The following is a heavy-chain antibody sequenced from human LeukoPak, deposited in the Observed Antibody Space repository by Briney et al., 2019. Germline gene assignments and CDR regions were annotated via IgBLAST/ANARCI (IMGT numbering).Heavy chain of an antibody. J-gene: IGHJ3*02. CDR1: GFTFSSYA. V-gene: IGHV3-30-3*01. CDR3: ARGQAYYYDSSGYYSDAFDI. Sequence: PGRSLRLSCAASGFTFSSYAMHWVRQAPGKGLEWVAVISYDGSNKYYADSVEGRFTISRDNSKNTLYLQMNSLRAEDTAVYYCARGQAYYYDSSGYYSDAFDIWGQGTMVTVSS. CDR2: ISYDGSNK. D-gene: IGHD3-22*01.